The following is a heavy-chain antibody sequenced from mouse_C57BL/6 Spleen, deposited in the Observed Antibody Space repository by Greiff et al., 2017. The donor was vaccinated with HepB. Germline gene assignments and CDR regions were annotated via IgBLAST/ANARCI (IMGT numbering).Heavy chain of an antibody. CDR3: ARTGENFDY. D-gene: IGHD4-1*01. Sequence: QVQLKESGAELARPGASVKMSCKASGYTFTSYTMHWVKQRPGQGLEWIGYINPSSGYTKYNQKFKDKATLTADKSSSTAYMQLSSLTSEDSAVYYCARTGENFDYWGQGTTLTVSS. CDR1: GYTFTSYT. J-gene: IGHJ2*01. CDR2: INPSSGYT. V-gene: IGHV1-4*01.